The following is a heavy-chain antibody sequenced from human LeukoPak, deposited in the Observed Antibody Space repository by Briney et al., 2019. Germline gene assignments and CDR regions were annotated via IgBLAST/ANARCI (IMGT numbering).Heavy chain of an antibody. Sequence: HPGGSLRLSCAASGFTVSSNYMSWVRQAPGKGLEWVAVISYDGSNKYYADSVKGRFTISRDNSKNTLYLQMNSLRAEDTAVYYCARDRSRYDLDPWGQGTLVTVSS. J-gene: IGHJ5*02. V-gene: IGHV3-30-3*01. CDR1: GFTVSSNY. CDR3: ARDRSRYDLDP. CDR2: ISYDGSNK. D-gene: IGHD3-22*01.